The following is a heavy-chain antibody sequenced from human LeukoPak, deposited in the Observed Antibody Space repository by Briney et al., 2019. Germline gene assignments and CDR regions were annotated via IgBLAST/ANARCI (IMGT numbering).Heavy chain of an antibody. D-gene: IGHD3-16*01. J-gene: IGHJ6*02. CDR1: GFTFSSYW. CDR3: ARDSSWGYGMDV. V-gene: IGHV3-74*01. Sequence: GGSLRLSCAASGFTFSSYWMHWVRHAPGKGLVWVSRINSDGSSTSYADSVKGRFTISRDNAKNTLYLQMNSLRAEDTAVYYCARDSSWGYGMDVWGQGTTVTVSS. CDR2: INSDGSST.